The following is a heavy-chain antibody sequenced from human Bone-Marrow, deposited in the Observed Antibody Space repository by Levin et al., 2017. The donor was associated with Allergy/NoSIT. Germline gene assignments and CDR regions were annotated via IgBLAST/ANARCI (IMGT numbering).Heavy chain of an antibody. CDR3: AGDPRQTTYGEAFDV. CDR2: VVPFLGQA. J-gene: IGHJ3*01. D-gene: IGHD4-11*01. V-gene: IGHV1-69*10. CDR1: RGTLNTYS. Sequence: GASVKVSCEASRGTLNTYSISWVRQAPGQGLEWMGRVVPFLGQATYAQKFQGKVTITADRVTGTSYMEMNSLKSDDTAVFYCAGDPRQTTYGEAFDVWGQGTAVTVSS.